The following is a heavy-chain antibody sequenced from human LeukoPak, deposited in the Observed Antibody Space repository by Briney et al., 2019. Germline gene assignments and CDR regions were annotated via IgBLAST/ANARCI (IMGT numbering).Heavy chain of an antibody. CDR2: VYYSGST. J-gene: IGHJ4*02. V-gene: IGHV4-31*03. CDR1: GGSISSGGYY. Sequence: PSETLSLTCTVSGGSISSGGYYWSWIRQHPGKGLEWIGYVYYSGSTYYNPSLKSRVTISVDTSKNQFSLKLSSVTAADTAVYYCARDPSSFRDSYDYWGQGTLVTVSS. CDR3: ARDPSSFRDSYDY.